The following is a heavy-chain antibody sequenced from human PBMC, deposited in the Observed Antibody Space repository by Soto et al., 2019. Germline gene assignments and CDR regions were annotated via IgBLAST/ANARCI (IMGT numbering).Heavy chain of an antibody. D-gene: IGHD5-18*01. V-gene: IGHV4-39*01. CDR1: GGSISSSSIY. J-gene: IGHJ4*02. CDR3: ARIDKVMVKTCDY. CDR2: IYYSGTT. Sequence: QLQLHESGPGLVKPSETLSLTCTVSGGSISSSSIYWGWIRQPPGKGLEWIATIYYSGTTCYSTSLKIRVTMSVDTSQNQFSPKLSSVTAAYTVVYYCARIDKVMVKTCDYWGQGTLVTVSS.